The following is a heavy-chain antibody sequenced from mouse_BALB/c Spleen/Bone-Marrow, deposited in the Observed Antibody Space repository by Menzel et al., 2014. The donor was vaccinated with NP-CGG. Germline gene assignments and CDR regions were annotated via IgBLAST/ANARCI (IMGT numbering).Heavy chain of an antibody. J-gene: IGHJ4*01. CDR1: GFTFXSSG. D-gene: IGHD4-1*01. V-gene: IGHV5-17*02. Sequence: EVQVVESGGGLVQPGGSRKLSCAASGFTFXSSGMHWVRQAPEKGLEWVAYISSGSSTIYYADTVKGRFTISRDNPKNSLFLQMTSRRSEDAAIYYCATGARAMDYWGQGTSVTVSS. CDR2: ISSGSSTI. CDR3: ATGARAMDY.